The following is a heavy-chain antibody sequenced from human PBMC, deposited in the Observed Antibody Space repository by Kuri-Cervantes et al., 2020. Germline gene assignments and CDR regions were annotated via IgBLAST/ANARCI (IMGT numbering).Heavy chain of an antibody. CDR1: GYSISSGYY. Sequence: SETLSLTCAVSGYSISSGYYWGWIRQPPGKGLEWIGEINHSGSINYNPSLKSRVTISVDTSKNQFSLKLTSMTAADTAVYYCARRSPRYYCYYMDVWGKGTTVTVSS. J-gene: IGHJ6*03. CDR2: INHSGSI. V-gene: IGHV4-38-2*01. CDR3: ARRSPRYYCYYMDV.